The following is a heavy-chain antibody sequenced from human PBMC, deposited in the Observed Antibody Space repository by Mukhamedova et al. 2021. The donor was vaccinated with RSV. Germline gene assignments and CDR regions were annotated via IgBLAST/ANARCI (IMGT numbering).Heavy chain of an antibody. V-gene: IGHV3-49*02. CDR2: VYGATT. J-gene: IGHJ4*02. D-gene: IGHD1-26*01. CDR3: TREGAYRGNQLDYFDN. Sequence: VYGATTEYAPSVKGRFTISRDDSKSVAYLRMNSLKTEDTAMYYCTREGAYRGNQLDYFDNWGQGTLVTVS.